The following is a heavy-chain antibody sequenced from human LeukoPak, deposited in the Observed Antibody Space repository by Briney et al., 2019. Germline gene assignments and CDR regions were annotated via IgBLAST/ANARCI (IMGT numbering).Heavy chain of an antibody. CDR1: GGSFSHYY. CDR3: ARGFTFTPGRYGGTSGLCFDS. V-gene: IGHV4-34*01. Sequence: SETLSLTCAVYGGSFSHYYWSWISQPPGKGLEWIGEINHSGSTNYNPSLKSRVFISVDTSKNQFSLHLTSVTAADTALYYCARGFTFTPGRYGGTSGLCFDSWGQGTLVTVSS. D-gene: IGHD4-23*01. CDR2: INHSGST. J-gene: IGHJ4*02.